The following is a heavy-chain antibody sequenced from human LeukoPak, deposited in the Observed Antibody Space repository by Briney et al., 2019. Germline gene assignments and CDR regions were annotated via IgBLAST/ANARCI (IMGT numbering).Heavy chain of an antibody. CDR3: ARGHSSGWFFDY. J-gene: IGHJ4*02. CDR1: GFSVSLNY. D-gene: IGHD6-19*01. V-gene: IGHV3-53*01. Sequence: PGGSLTLSCAASGFSVSLNYMNWVRQAPGKGLEWVSVIYRGGNTYYTDSVKGRFTISRDNSKNTLYLQMNTLRAEDTAVYYCARGHSSGWFFDYWGQGTLVTVSS. CDR2: IYRGGNT.